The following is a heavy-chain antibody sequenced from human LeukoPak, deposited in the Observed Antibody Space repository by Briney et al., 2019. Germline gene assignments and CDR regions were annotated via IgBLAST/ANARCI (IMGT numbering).Heavy chain of an antibody. CDR2: IYSGGST. V-gene: IGHV3-66*01. D-gene: IGHD1-26*01. CDR1: GFTVSYNY. CDR3: AREGAPTGGYFYY. J-gene: IGHJ4*02. Sequence: GGSLRLSCAASGFTVSYNYMSWVRQAPGKGLEWVSVIYSGGSTYYADSVKGRFTISRDNSKNTLYLQMNSLRAEDTAVYYCAREGAPTGGYFYYWGQGTLVTVSS.